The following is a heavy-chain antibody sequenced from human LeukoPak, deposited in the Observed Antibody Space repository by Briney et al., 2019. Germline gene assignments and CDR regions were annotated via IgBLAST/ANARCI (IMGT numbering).Heavy chain of an antibody. V-gene: IGHV4-34*01. Sequence: PSETLSLTCAVYGGSFSGYYWSWIRQPPGKGLEWIGEINHSGSTNYNPSLKSRVTISVDTSKNQFSLKLSSVTAADTAVYYCARLRGFGVVIMFDYWGQGTLVTVSS. CDR2: INHSGST. D-gene: IGHD3-3*01. J-gene: IGHJ4*02. CDR3: ARLRGFGVVIMFDY. CDR1: GGSFSGYY.